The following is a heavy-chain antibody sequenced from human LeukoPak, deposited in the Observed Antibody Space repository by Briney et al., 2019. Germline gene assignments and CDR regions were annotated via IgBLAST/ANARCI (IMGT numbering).Heavy chain of an antibody. J-gene: IGHJ6*02. V-gene: IGHV1-69*04. Sequence: ASVKVSCKASGGTFSSYAISWVRQAPGQGLEWMGRIIPILGIANYAQKFQGRVTITADKSTSTAYMELSSLRSEDTAVYYCARGFVVATMYYYYGMDVWGQGTTVTVSS. CDR2: IIPILGIA. D-gene: IGHD5-12*01. CDR1: GGTFSSYA. CDR3: ARGFVVATMYYYYGMDV.